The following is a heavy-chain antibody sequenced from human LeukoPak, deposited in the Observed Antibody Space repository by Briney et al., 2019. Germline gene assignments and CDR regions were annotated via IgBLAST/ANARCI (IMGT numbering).Heavy chain of an antibody. Sequence: GGSLRLSCAASGFTFSNYAMHWVRQAPGKGLEWVAVISYDGSNKYYADSVKGRFTISRDNSKNTLYLQMNSLRAEDTAVYYCAGQSDYWGQGTLVTVSS. CDR3: AGQSDY. CDR1: GFTFSNYA. J-gene: IGHJ4*02. CDR2: ISYDGSNK. D-gene: IGHD4-11*01. V-gene: IGHV3-30*04.